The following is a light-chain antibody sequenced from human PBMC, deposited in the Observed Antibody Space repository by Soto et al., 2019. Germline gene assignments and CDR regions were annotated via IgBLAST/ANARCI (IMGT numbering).Light chain of an antibody. Sequence: EIVLTQSPATLSLSPGERATLSCRASQSISSYLGWYQQKPGQAPRLLIYDASNRAAGIPARFSGSGSGTDITLTISSLEPEDFAVYYCQQRSSWPLTFGGGTKVEIK. CDR2: DAS. J-gene: IGKJ4*01. CDR3: QQRSSWPLT. CDR1: QSISSY. V-gene: IGKV3-11*01.